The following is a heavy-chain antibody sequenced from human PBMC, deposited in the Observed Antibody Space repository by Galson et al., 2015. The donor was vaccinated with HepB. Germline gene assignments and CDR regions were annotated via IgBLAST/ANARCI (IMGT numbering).Heavy chain of an antibody. J-gene: IGHJ1*01. Sequence: SLRLSCAASGFTFSSYEMNWVRQAPGKGLEWVSYITSSGTAIYYADSVKGRFTVSRDNAKNSLYLQMNSLRAEDTAVYYCATEGTGGGDCFRDWGQGTLVTVSS. CDR2: ITSSGTAI. V-gene: IGHV3-48*03. D-gene: IGHD3-16*01. CDR1: GFTFSSYE. CDR3: ATEGTGGGDCFRD.